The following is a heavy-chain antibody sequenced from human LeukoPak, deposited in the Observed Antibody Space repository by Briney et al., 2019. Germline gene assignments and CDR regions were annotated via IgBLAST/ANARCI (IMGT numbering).Heavy chain of an antibody. J-gene: IGHJ6*02. CDR1: GDSISSGDYY. Sequence: SETLSLTCTVSGDSISSGDYYWSWIRQPPGKGLEWMGYMSYSGSANHNPSLNSRGTISIDTSKNQFSLKLSSVTAADTAVYYCARERVEGSGSGSYDHYGMDVWGQGTTVTVSS. CDR2: MSYSGSA. D-gene: IGHD3-10*01. CDR3: ARERVEGSGSGSYDHYGMDV. V-gene: IGHV4-61*08.